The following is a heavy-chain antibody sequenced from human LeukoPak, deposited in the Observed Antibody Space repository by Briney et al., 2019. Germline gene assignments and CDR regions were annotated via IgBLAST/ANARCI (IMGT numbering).Heavy chain of an antibody. V-gene: IGHV3-21*01. CDR2: ISSSSSYI. CDR1: GFTFSSYS. Sequence: GGSLRLSCAASGFTFSSYSMNWVRQAPGKGLEWVSSISSSSSYIYYADSVKGRFTISRDNAKNSLYLQMNSLRAEDTAVYYCARSQEVVRGVMIGSFDIWGQGTMVTVSS. D-gene: IGHD3-10*01. CDR3: ARSQEVVRGVMIGSFDI. J-gene: IGHJ3*02.